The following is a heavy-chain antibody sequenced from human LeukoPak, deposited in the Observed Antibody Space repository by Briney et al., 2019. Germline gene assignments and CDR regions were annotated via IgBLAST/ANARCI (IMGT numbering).Heavy chain of an antibody. D-gene: IGHD4-11*01. CDR3: ARLSTVTTSFDY. Sequence: SDTLSLTCSLSGGSIRLLHWKSIRAPAGGGVEWIGRIYTSGRTYYNPSLKSRVSMSVDTSKNQFSLKLSSGTAADTAVYYCARLSTVTTSFDYWGQGTLVTVSS. J-gene: IGHJ4*02. CDR2: IYTSGRT. CDR1: GGSIRLLH. V-gene: IGHV4-4*07.